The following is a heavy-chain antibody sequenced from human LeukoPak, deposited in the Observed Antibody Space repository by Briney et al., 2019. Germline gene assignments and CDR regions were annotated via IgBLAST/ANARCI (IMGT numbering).Heavy chain of an antibody. Sequence: GGSLRLSCAASGFTFSNYAMSWVRQAPGKGLEWVSAISGSGGSTYYADSVKGRFTISRDNSKNTLYLQMNSLRAEDTAVYYCAKVGYCTNGVCYPQRFDPWGQGTLVTVSS. CDR1: GFTFSNYA. J-gene: IGHJ5*02. CDR2: ISGSGGST. V-gene: IGHV3-23*01. D-gene: IGHD2-8*01. CDR3: AKVGYCTNGVCYPQRFDP.